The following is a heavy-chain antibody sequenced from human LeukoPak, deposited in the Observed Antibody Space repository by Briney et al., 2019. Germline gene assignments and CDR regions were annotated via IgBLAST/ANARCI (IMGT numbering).Heavy chain of an antibody. D-gene: IGHD6-19*01. V-gene: IGHV3-30*18. CDR2: ISYDGSDK. Sequence: GGSLRLSCAASGFTFSSYGMHWVRQAPGKGLEWVAVISYDGSDKYYADSVKGRFTISRDNSKNTLYLQMNSLRAEDTAVYYCAKAGGDIAVAGTGDYWGQGTLVTVSS. J-gene: IGHJ4*02. CDR1: GFTFSSYG. CDR3: AKAGGDIAVAGTGDY.